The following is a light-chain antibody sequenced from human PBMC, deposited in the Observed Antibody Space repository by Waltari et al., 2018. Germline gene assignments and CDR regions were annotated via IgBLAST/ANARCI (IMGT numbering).Light chain of an antibody. CDR3: QSYDNSLSGYV. Sequence: QSVLTQPPSVSGAPGQRVTISCTGSTSNIGAGYDVHWYQQLPGTAPKLLIFGNTNRPSGVPDRCAGSKSGTSPSLAITGLQVEDEADYYCQSYDNSLSGYVFGSGTKVTVL. V-gene: IGLV1-40*01. CDR2: GNT. J-gene: IGLJ1*01. CDR1: TSNIGAGYD.